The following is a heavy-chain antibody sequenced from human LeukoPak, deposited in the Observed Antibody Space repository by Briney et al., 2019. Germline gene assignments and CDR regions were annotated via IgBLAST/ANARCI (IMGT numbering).Heavy chain of an antibody. D-gene: IGHD2-2*01. V-gene: IGHV4-34*01. J-gene: IGHJ5*02. CDR2: INHSGST. CDR3: ARAPIVVVPAAGTGWFDP. CDR1: GGSFSGYY. Sequence: SETLSLTCAVYGGSFSGYYWSWIRQPPGKGLEWIGEINHSGSTNYNPSRKSRVTISVDTSKNQFSLKLSSVTAADTAVYYCARAPIVVVPAAGTGWFDPWGQGTLVTVSS.